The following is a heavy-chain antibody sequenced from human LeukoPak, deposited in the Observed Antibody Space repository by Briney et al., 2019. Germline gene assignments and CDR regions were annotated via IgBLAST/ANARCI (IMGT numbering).Heavy chain of an antibody. V-gene: IGHV3-23*01. CDR2: VSGGAGAT. CDR1: GVTFSSYA. D-gene: IGHD4-17*01. CDR3: AKDLTVTTISYFDY. Sequence: PGGSLRLSCAASGVTFSSYAMSWVRQAPGKGLEWVSAVSGGAGATYYADSVKGRFTISRHNSENTLYLQMNSLRAEDTAVYYCAKDLTVTTISYFDYWGQGTLVTVSS. J-gene: IGHJ4*02.